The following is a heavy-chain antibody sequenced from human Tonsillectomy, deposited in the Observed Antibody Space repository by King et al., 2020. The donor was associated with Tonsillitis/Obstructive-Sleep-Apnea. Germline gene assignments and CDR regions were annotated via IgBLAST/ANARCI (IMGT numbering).Heavy chain of an antibody. CDR2: IKQDGSEK. CDR1: GFTFSSYW. J-gene: IGHJ4*02. CDR3: ARGIGYCSGGSCYLDY. V-gene: IGHV3-7*04. Sequence: VQLVESGGGLVQPGGSLRLSCAASGFTFSSYWMSWVRQAPGKGLEWVANIKQDGSEKYYVDSVKGRFPISRDNAKNSLYLQMNSLRAEDTAVYYCARGIGYCSGGSCYLDYWGQGTLVTVSS. D-gene: IGHD2-15*01.